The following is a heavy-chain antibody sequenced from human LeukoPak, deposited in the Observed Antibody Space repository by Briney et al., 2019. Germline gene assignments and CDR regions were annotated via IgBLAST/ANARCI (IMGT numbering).Heavy chain of an antibody. CDR2: IYSGGST. V-gene: IGHV3-53*01. D-gene: IGHD6-13*01. CDR3: ARVFTGYSSSWYSH. J-gene: IGHJ4*02. Sequence: PGVSLRLSCAASGFTFSNYAMHWVRQAPGKGLEWVSIIYSGGSTFYADSVKGRFTISRDNSKNTLYLQMNSLRAEDTAVYYCARVFTGYSSSWYSHWGQGTLVTVSS. CDR1: GFTFSNYA.